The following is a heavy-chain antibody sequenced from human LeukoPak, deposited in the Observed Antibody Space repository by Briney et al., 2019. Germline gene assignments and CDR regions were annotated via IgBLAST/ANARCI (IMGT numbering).Heavy chain of an antibody. V-gene: IGHV4-38-2*02. J-gene: IGHJ3*02. CDR2: IYHSGST. D-gene: IGHD5-18*01. CDR3: ARQQREAFDI. Sequence: PSETLSLTCTVSGYSISSGYYWGWIRQPPGKGLEWIGSIYHSGSTYYNPSLKSRVTISVDTSKNQFSLKLSSVTAADTAVYYCARQQREAFDIWGQGTMVTVSS. CDR1: GYSISSGYY.